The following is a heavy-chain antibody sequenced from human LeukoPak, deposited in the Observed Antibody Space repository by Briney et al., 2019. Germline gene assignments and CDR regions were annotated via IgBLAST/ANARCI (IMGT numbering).Heavy chain of an antibody. V-gene: IGHV4-59*01. CDR3: ARDGGHRLLWFGDHTAGWFDP. J-gene: IGHJ5*02. Sequence: SETLSLTCTVSGGSISSYYWSWIRQPPGKGLEWIGYIYYRGSTNYNPSLKSRVTISVDTSKNQFSLKLSSVTAADTAVYYCARDGGHRLLWFGDHTAGWFDPWGQGTLVTVSS. CDR1: GGSISSYY. D-gene: IGHD3-10*01. CDR2: IYYRGST.